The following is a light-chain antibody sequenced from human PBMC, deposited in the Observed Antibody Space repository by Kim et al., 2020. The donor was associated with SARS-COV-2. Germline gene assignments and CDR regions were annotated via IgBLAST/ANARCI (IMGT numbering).Light chain of an antibody. J-gene: IGLJ3*02. Sequence: PGKTARITCGGNNIGSKSVHWYQQKPGQAPVLVIYYDSDRPSGIPERFSGSNSGNTATLTISRVEAGDEADYYCLVWDSSSDHWVFGGGTQLTVL. CDR2: YDS. CDR3: LVWDSSSDHWV. V-gene: IGLV3-21*04. CDR1: NIGSKS.